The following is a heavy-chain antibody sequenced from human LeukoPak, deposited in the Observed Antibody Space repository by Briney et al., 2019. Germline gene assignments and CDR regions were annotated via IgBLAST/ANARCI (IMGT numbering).Heavy chain of an antibody. Sequence: SETLSLTCAVYGGSFSGYYWSWIRQPPGKGLEWIGGINLSGSTNYNPSLKSRVTISVDTSKNQFSLKLSSVTAADTAVYYCARGGGSGSYYNDAFDIWGQGTMVTVSS. CDR1: GGSFSGYY. D-gene: IGHD3-10*01. V-gene: IGHV4-34*01. CDR3: ARGGGSGSYYNDAFDI. J-gene: IGHJ3*02. CDR2: INLSGST.